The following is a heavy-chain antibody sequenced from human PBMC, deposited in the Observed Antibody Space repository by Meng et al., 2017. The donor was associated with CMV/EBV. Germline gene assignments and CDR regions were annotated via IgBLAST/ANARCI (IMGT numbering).Heavy chain of an antibody. CDR1: GFTFSSYA. Sequence: GGSLRLSCAASGFTFSSYAMHWVRQAPGKGLEWVAVISYDGSNKYYADSVKGRFTISRDNSKNTLYLQMNSLKTEDTAVYYCTTSWAAWGQGTLVTVSS. V-gene: IGHV3-30-3*01. J-gene: IGHJ5*02. CDR2: ISYDGSNK. D-gene: IGHD1-14*01. CDR3: TTSWAA.